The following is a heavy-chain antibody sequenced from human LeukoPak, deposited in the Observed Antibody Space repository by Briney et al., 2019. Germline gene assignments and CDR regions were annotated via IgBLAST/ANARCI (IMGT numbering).Heavy chain of an antibody. D-gene: IGHD3-10*01. CDR3: AIDRDPDYYGSGSRFDY. Sequence: PGGSLRLSCAASGFTFDDYAMHWVRQAPGKGLEWVSGISWNSGSIGYADSVKGRFTISRDNAKNSLYLQMNSLRDDDTALYYCAIDRDPDYYGSGSRFDYWGRGTLVSVS. J-gene: IGHJ4*02. CDR1: GFTFDDYA. V-gene: IGHV3-9*01. CDR2: ISWNSGSI.